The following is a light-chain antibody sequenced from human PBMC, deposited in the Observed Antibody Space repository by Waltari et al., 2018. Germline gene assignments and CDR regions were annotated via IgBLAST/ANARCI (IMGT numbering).Light chain of an antibody. CDR1: ESIRNY. Sequence: SASVGDRVTITCRASESIRNYLNWYQQRLGTAPRLLIYAASTPQSGVPSRFSGRGSGTEFTLTISSLQPEDFAIYYCQQTYKIPYTFGHGTKLE. J-gene: IGKJ2*01. CDR2: AAS. V-gene: IGKV1-39*01. CDR3: QQTYKIPYT.